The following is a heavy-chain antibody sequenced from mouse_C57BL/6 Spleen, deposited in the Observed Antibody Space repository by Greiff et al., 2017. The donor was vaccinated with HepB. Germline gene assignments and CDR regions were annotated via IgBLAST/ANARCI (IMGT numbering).Heavy chain of an antibody. CDR1: GYAFSSSW. CDR3: AREREPAMDY. CDR2: IYPGDGDT. V-gene: IGHV1-82*01. J-gene: IGHJ4*01. Sequence: QVQLKQSGPELVKPGASVKISCKASGYAFSSSWMNWVKQRPGKGLEWIGRIYPGDGDTNYNGKFKGKATLTADKSSSTAYMQLSSLTSEDSAVYCCAREREPAMDYWGQRTSVTVSS.